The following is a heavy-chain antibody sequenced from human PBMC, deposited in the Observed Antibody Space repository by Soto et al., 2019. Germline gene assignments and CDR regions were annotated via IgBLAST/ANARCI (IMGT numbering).Heavy chain of an antibody. Sequence: QVQLVQSGTEVKKPGASVKVSCKTSGYTVTNHGINWVRQAPGQGLEWMGWINPYNANTNYAQKLQGRVTMTTDTSTTTAYMDLRSRTSDDTAVYYCARDRVAGIWGDAFDIWGQGTVVTVSS. V-gene: IGHV1-18*04. CDR1: GYTVTNHG. J-gene: IGHJ3*02. CDR2: INPYNANT. CDR3: ARDRVAGIWGDAFDI. D-gene: IGHD3-16*01.